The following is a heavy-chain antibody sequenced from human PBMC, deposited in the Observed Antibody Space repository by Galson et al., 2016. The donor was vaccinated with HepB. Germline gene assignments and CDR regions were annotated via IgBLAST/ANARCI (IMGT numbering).Heavy chain of an antibody. J-gene: IGHJ5*02. Sequence: SETLSLTCAVSGGSISSSYWWSWVRRPPGKGLEWIGEIYQSGSTNYNPSLKSRVTISVDKSKNQFSLKLSSVTAADTAVDYCAAYCSGGSCYGGGNWFDPWGPGTLVTVSS. CDR2: IYQSGST. CDR1: GGSISSSYW. D-gene: IGHD2-15*01. V-gene: IGHV4-4*02. CDR3: AAYCSGGSCYGGGNWFDP.